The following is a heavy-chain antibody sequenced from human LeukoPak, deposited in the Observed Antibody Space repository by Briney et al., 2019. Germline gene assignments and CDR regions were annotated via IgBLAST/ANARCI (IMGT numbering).Heavy chain of an antibody. CDR1: GFTFSNSA. V-gene: IGHV3-23*01. CDR3: AKDRQLVVITRGLGDY. CDR2: ISGSGGST. Sequence: GGSLRLSCAASGFTFSNSAMSWVRQAPGKGLEWVSAISGSGGSTYYADSVKGRFTISRDNSKNTLYLQMNSLRAEDTAVYYCAKDRQLVVITRGLGDYWGQGTLVTVSS. D-gene: IGHD3-22*01. J-gene: IGHJ4*02.